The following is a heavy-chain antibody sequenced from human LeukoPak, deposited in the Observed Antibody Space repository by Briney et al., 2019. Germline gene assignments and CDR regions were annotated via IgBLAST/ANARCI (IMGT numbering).Heavy chain of an antibody. V-gene: IGHV4-4*07. J-gene: IGHJ4*02. CDR1: GGSISSYY. D-gene: IGHD5-18*01. CDR3: ASGYSYGYDPSQFDY. CDR2: IYTSGST. Sequence: SETLSLTCTVSGGSISSYYWSWIRQPAGKGLEWIGRIYTSGSTNYNPSLKSRVTMSVDTSKNQFSLKLSSVTAADTAVYYCASGYSYGYDPSQFDYWGQGTLVTVSS.